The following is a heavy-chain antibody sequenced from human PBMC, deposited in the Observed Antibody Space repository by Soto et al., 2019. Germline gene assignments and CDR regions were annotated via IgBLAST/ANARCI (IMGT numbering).Heavy chain of an antibody. D-gene: IGHD5-18*01. V-gene: IGHV4-61*01. Sequence: TSETLSLTCTVSSGSISYTNYYWSWVRQPPGKGLEWVGYIFYSGSTNYNPSLKSRVTISVDTSKNQFSLKLSSVTAADTAVYYCARVDRYGWSDSWGQGTLVTVSS. CDR2: IFYSGST. CDR3: ARVDRYGWSDS. J-gene: IGHJ4*02. CDR1: SGSISYTNYY.